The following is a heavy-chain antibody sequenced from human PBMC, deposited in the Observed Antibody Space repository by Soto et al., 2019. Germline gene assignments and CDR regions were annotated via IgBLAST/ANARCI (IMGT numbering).Heavy chain of an antibody. CDR2: IYYSGST. D-gene: IGHD5-12*01. J-gene: IGHJ4*02. CDR3: ATNGYNPEYFDY. Sequence: PSETLSLTCTVSGGSISSYYWSWIRQPPGKGLEWIGYIYYSGSTNYNPSLKSRVTISVDTSKNQFSLKLSSVTAADTAVYYCATNGYNPEYFDYWGQGTLVTVSS. CDR1: GGSISSYY. V-gene: IGHV4-59*01.